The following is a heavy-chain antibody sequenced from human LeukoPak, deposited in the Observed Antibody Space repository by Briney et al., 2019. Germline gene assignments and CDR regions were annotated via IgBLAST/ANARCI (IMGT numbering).Heavy chain of an antibody. Sequence: GGSLRLSCAASGFIFSESWMNWVRQAPGKGLEWVGRVKRKTDGGTTDYPAPVKGRFTISRDDSKKTLYPQMNSLKTEDTAVYYCTTRVVTTNDYWGQGTLVTVSS. V-gene: IGHV3-15*01. D-gene: IGHD2-21*02. J-gene: IGHJ4*02. CDR3: TTRVVTTNDY. CDR2: VKRKTDGGTT. CDR1: GFIFSESW.